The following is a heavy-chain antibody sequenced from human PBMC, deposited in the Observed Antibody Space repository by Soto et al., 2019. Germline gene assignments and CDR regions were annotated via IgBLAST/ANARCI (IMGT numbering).Heavy chain of an antibody. CDR1: GYTFTSYD. D-gene: IGHD3-10*01. CDR2: MNPNSGNT. V-gene: IGHV1-8*01. Sequence: QVQLVQSGAEVKKPGASVKVSCKASGYTFTSYDINWVRQATGQGLEWMGWMNPNSGNTGDAQKFQGSVPMTTNTSISTAYMEVSSVRSEDMAVYYCARCGNTMVRGVLNYYYYYYMDVWGKGTTVTVSS. J-gene: IGHJ6*03. CDR3: ARCGNTMVRGVLNYYYYYYMDV.